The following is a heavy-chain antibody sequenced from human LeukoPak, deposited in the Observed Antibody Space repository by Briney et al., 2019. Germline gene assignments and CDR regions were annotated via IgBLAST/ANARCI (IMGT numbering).Heavy chain of an antibody. Sequence: GGSLRLSCAASGFTVSSNYMNWVRQAAGKELEWVSVIYGGGSTSYADSVKGRFTISRLSSKNTLYLQMSSLRAEDTAVYYCARARDGYNDYWGQGTLVTVSS. CDR2: IYGGGST. CDR1: GFTVSSNY. CDR3: ARARDGYNDY. V-gene: IGHV3-53*04. J-gene: IGHJ4*02. D-gene: IGHD5-24*01.